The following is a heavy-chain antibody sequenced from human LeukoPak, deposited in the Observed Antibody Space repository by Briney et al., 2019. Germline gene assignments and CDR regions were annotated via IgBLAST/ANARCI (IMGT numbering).Heavy chain of an antibody. CDR3: ARGPYYYDSSGYFY. J-gene: IGHJ4*02. CDR1: GGSFSGYY. D-gene: IGHD3-22*01. V-gene: IGHV4-34*01. CDR2: INHSGST. Sequence: KPSETLSLTCAVYGGSFSGYYWSWIRQPPGKGLEWIGEINHSGSTNYNPSLKSRVTISVDTSKNQFSLKLSSVTAADTAVYYCARGPYYYDSSGYFYWGQGTLATVSS.